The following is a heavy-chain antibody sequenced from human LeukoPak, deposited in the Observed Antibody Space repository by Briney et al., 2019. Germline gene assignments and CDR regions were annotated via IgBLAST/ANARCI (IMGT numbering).Heavy chain of an antibody. CDR2: INPNTDDT. CDR3: ARGEGLVGSTGLSY. D-gene: IGHD1-26*01. J-gene: IGHJ4*02. Sequence: ASVKVSCTASGYNFDGYYIHWVRQAPVQGLEWMAWINPNTDDTHFAQKFQDRVTLSRDNSISTAYLELRSLRYDDTAVYYCARGEGLVGSTGLSYWGQETLVTVSA. V-gene: IGHV1-2*02. CDR1: GYNFDGYY.